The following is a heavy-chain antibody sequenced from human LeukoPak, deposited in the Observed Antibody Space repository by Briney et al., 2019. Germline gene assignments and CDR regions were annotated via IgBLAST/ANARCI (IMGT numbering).Heavy chain of an antibody. CDR3: AKDLYDSSGYHVADYFDY. J-gene: IGHJ4*02. CDR2: ISGSGGST. V-gene: IGHV3-23*01. Sequence: GGSLRLSCAASGFTFSSYAMSWVRQAPGKGLEWVSAISGSGGSTYYADSVKGRFTISRDNSKNTLYLQMNSLRAEDTAVYYCAKDLYDSSGYHVADYFDYWGQGTLVTVSS. D-gene: IGHD3-22*01. CDR1: GFTFSSYA.